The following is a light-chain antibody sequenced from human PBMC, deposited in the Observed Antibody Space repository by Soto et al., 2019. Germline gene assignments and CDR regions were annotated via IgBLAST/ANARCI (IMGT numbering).Light chain of an antibody. V-gene: IGKV2D-29*01. CDR1: QSLVFSDGKTY. J-gene: IGKJ1*01. Sequence: DIVMTQTPLSLSVTPGQPASISCKSSQSLVFSDGKTYFYWYLQKPGQPPQLLVHGVSTRFSGVXDXXGGSGSGTDFTRTISRVEAEYVGLYYCMQTVQHPLTFGQGTKVEVK. CDR3: MQTVQHPLT. CDR2: GVS.